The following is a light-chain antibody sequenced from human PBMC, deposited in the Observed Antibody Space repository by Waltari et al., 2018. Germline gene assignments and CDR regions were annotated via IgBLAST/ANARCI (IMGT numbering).Light chain of an antibody. CDR3: QQTYKTPQT. CDR2: GVF. Sequence: DIQLTQSPSSLSASVGDRIPITCRASETISKYLNWYHQKPGKAPQLLIYGVFTLHSGVSTRFSGSGSGTDFTLTIGSLQPEDFGTFYCQQTYKTPQTFGQGTKV. CDR1: ETISKY. V-gene: IGKV1-39*01. J-gene: IGKJ1*01.